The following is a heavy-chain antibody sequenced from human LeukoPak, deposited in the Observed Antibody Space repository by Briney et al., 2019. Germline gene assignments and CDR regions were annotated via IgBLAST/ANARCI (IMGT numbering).Heavy chain of an antibody. CDR2: ICHSGST. V-gene: IGHV4-4*02. CDR1: GGSISSSNW. D-gene: IGHD3-10*01. Sequence: SETLSLTCAVSGGSISSSNWWSWVRQPPGKGLEWIGEICHSGSTNYNPSLKSRVTISVDKSKNQFSLKLSSVTAADTAVYYCARDSPYYYGSGSATYYMDVWGKGTTVTISS. J-gene: IGHJ6*03. CDR3: ARDSPYYYGSGSATYYMDV.